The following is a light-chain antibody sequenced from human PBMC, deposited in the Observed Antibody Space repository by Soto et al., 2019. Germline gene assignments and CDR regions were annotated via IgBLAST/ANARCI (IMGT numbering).Light chain of an antibody. CDR1: QSISSY. Sequence: DIQMTQSPSSLSASVGDRVTITCRASQSISSYLNWYQQKPGKAPKRLIYAASSLQSGVPSRFSGSGSGTEFTITISSLQPEDFAAYYCQQSYSTPPVFTFGPGAKLDIK. J-gene: IGKJ3*01. V-gene: IGKV1-39*01. CDR3: QQSYSTPPVFT. CDR2: AAS.